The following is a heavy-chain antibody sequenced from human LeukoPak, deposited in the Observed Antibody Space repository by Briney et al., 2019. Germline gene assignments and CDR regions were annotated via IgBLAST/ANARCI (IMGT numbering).Heavy chain of an antibody. Sequence: GGSLRLSCAASGFTFSSYFMSWVRQAPGKGLEWVASIKQDGSETYSLDSVKGRFTISRDNAKNSVYLQMNGLRAEDTAVYYCAKASGTAYYGDFDFWGQGTLVTVSS. CDR2: IKQDGSET. J-gene: IGHJ4*02. CDR1: GFTFSSYF. D-gene: IGHD4-17*01. CDR3: AKASGTAYYGDFDF. V-gene: IGHV3-7*05.